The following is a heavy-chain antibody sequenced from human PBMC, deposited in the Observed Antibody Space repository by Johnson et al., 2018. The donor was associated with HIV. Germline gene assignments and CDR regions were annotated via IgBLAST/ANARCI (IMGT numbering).Heavy chain of an antibody. D-gene: IGHD3-22*01. CDR1: GFTFSSYA. Sequence: QVQLVESGGGVVQPGRSLRLSCAASGFTFSSYAMHWVGQAPGKGLEWVAVISYDGSNKYYADSVKGRFTISRDNSKNTLYLQMNSLRAEDTAVYYCARSRAAYYYDSSGYYSAFDIWGQGTMVTVSS. J-gene: IGHJ3*02. CDR3: ARSRAAYYYDSSGYYSAFDI. V-gene: IGHV3-30-3*01. CDR2: ISYDGSNK.